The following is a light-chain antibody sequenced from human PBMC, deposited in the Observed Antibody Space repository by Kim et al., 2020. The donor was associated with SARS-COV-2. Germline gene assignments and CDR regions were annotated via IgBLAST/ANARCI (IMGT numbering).Light chain of an antibody. CDR3: QQYDNY. V-gene: IGKV1-5*03. CDR1: QSNSMW. Sequence: STLCESVGDRVIITCRASQSNSMWLAWYQQKPGKAPKLLISKASSLQSGVPSRFSGSGSGTEFTLTISSLQPDDFGTYYCQQYDNYFGQGTKLEI. CDR2: KAS. J-gene: IGKJ2*01.